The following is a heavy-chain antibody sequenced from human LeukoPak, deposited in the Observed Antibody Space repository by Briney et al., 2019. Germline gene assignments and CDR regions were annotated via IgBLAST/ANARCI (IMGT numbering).Heavy chain of an antibody. V-gene: IGHV3-66*01. CDR1: GFTVSSNY. D-gene: IGHD4-17*01. CDR3: ARSPYGDSTGPYYFDS. CDR2: IYSGGST. J-gene: IGHJ4*02. Sequence: PGGSLRLSCAASGFTVSSNYMSWVRQAPGKGPEWVSVIYSGGSTHHADSVKGRFTISRDNSKNTLYLQMNSLRADDTAVYYCARSPYGDSTGPYYFDSWGQGTLVTVSS.